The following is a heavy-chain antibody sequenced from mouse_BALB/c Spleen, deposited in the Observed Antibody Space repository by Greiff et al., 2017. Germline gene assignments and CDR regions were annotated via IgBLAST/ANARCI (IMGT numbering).Heavy chain of an antibody. D-gene: IGHD1-1*01. CDR2: IDPENGNT. V-gene: IGHV14-1*02. CDR3: ARDYADY. CDR1: GFNIKDYY. Sequence: EVKLVESGAELVRPGALVKLSCKASGFNIKDYYMHWVKQRPEQGLEWIGWIDPENGNTIYDPKFQGKASITADTSSNTAYLQLSSLTSEDTAVYYCARDYADYWGQGTSVTVSS. J-gene: IGHJ4*01.